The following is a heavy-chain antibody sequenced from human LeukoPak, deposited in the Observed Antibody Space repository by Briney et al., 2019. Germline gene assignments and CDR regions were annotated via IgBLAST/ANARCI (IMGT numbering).Heavy chain of an antibody. D-gene: IGHD4-23*01. CDR1: RFNVNNYW. CDR2: INEDGRVT. J-gene: IGHJ4*02. V-gene: IGHV3-74*01. CDR3: VKDFGGNSDY. Sequence: GGSLRLSCAASRFNVNNYWMHWVRQAPGKGLVWVSRINEDGRVTSYAGSVRGRFTISRDSVENTLHLQMDSLRAEDTAVYYCVKDFGGNSDYWGQGTLVTVSS.